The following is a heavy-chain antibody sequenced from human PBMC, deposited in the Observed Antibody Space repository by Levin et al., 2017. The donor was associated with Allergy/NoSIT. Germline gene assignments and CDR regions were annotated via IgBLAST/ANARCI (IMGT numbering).Heavy chain of an antibody. Sequence: PVASVKVSCRPSGYIFTDYFIHWVRQAPGQGLEWMGWIKPHNGDTHSAQTFKGRVTMTRDTSISTAYMELSSLRSDDTAVYYCARGSMVRGVSYYFYGMDVWGQGTTVTVSS. CDR1: GYIFTDYF. J-gene: IGHJ6*02. V-gene: IGHV1-2*02. CDR2: IKPHNGDT. CDR3: ARGSMVRGVSYYFYGMDV. D-gene: IGHD3-10*01.